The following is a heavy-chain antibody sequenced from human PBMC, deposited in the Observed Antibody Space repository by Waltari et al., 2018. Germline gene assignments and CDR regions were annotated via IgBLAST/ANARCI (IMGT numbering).Heavy chain of an antibody. J-gene: IGHJ4*02. CDR1: GDSISSPTYY. V-gene: IGHV4-39*07. Sequence: QLQLQESGPGLVKPSETLSLTCTVSGDSISSPTYYWGWIRQPPGKGLEWIGTRYHSGGTFYHPSLKSRVSISLDTSKSQFSLKLRSVTATDTAVYYCARGVAVGGNTHLDFWGQGALVTVSS. CDR3: ARGVAVGGNTHLDF. CDR2: RYHSGGT. D-gene: IGHD6-19*01.